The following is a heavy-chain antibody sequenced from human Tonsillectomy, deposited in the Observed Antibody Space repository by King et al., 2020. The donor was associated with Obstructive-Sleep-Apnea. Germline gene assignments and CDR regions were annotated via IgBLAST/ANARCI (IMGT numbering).Heavy chain of an antibody. V-gene: IGHV3-21*01. CDR3: AGDSGYYYGSGSLYYFDY. Sequence: VQLVESGGGLVKPGGSLRLSCAASGFTFSSYSMNWVRQAPGKGLEWVSSISSCSSYIYYADSVKGRFTISRDNAKNSLYLQMNSLRAEDTAVYYCAGDSGYYYGSGSLYYFDYWGQGTLVTVSS. CDR2: ISSCSSYI. CDR1: GFTFSSYS. J-gene: IGHJ4*02. D-gene: IGHD3-10*01.